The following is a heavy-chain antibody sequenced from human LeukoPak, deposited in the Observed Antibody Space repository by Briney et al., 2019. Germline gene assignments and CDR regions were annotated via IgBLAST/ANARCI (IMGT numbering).Heavy chain of an antibody. CDR3: ARAAWRGSNSRDAFDI. V-gene: IGHV4-31*03. CDR1: GVSISSGGDY. Sequence: SETLSLICTVSGVSISSGGDYWSWIRQHPGKGLEWIVYISYSGTTYYSPSLQSRITISLDTSKNQFSLELSSVTAADTAVYYCARAAWRGSNSRDAFDIWGLGTVVTVSS. D-gene: IGHD4-23*01. CDR2: ISYSGTT. J-gene: IGHJ3*02.